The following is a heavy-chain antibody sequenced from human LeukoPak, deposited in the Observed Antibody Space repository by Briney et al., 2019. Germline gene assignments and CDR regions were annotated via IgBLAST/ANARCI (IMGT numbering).Heavy chain of an antibody. CDR3: ARRGYYFGSGRNSDY. D-gene: IGHD3-10*01. CDR1: GGSISGYN. V-gene: IGHV4-34*01. J-gene: IGHJ4*02. Sequence: PSETLSLTCTVYGGSISGYNWSWIRLPPGKGLEWIGEINQSGSTNYDLSLKSRVTISVDTSKNQFSLKLSSVTAADTAVYYCARRGYYFGSGRNSDYWGQGTLVTVSS. CDR2: INQSGST.